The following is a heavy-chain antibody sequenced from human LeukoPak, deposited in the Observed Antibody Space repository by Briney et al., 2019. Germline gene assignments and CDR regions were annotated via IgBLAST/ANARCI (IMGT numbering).Heavy chain of an antibody. Sequence: ASVKVSCNSAGYTFTSYHMHWVRHAPVQGLEWKGVINPNGGSTRYAQKVQGKLTMTRDTSTSTVYMEMSSLRYEDTAVYYCAKSVYTIIAVSEGATNWFDPWSEGTLVTVSS. V-gene: IGHV1-46*01. CDR2: INPNGGST. J-gene: IGHJ5*02. CDR1: GYTFTSYH. D-gene: IGHD6-19*01. CDR3: AKSVYTIIAVSEGATNWFDP.